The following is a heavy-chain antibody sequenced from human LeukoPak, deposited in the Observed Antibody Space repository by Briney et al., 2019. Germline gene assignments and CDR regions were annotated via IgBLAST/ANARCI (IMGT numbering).Heavy chain of an antibody. V-gene: IGHV4-59*01. CDR3: ARATPYGSGWPRFDY. D-gene: IGHD6-19*01. J-gene: IGHJ4*02. CDR2: VYSTGTT. CDR1: GGSITSYY. Sequence: PSETLSLTCSVSGGSITSYYWSWIRQPPGKGLEWIGYVYSTGTTNYNPSLESRVTMSVNTSKNQFSLKMSSVTAADTAVYYCARATPYGSGWPRFDYWGQGTLVTVSS.